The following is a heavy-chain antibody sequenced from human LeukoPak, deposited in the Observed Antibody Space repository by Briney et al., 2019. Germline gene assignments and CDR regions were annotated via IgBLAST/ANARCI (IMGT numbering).Heavy chain of an antibody. CDR1: GYSFTTYW. CDR3: ARCFVVRGVKPLYYFDY. V-gene: IGHV5-51*01. Sequence: GESLKISCKGSGYSFTTYWIGWVRQMPGKGLEWMGIIYPGDSDTRYSPSFQGQVTISADKSISTAYLQWSSLKASDTAMYYCARCFVVRGVKPLYYFDYWGQGTLVTVSS. J-gene: IGHJ4*02. CDR2: IYPGDSDT. D-gene: IGHD3-10*01.